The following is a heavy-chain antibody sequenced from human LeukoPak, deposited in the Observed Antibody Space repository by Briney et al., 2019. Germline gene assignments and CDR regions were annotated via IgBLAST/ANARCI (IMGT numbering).Heavy chain of an antibody. Sequence: SETLSLTCSVSGGPITTSSYYWGWIRQPPEKGLEWIGSVYYTGGTYYSPSLKRRVTISVDTSKNQFSLRRSSVTAADTAVYYCARPRQWLVRGRYFDYWGQGTLVTASS. J-gene: IGHJ4*02. V-gene: IGHV4-39*01. D-gene: IGHD6-19*01. CDR3: ARPRQWLVRGRYFDY. CDR1: GGPITTSSYY. CDR2: VYYTGGT.